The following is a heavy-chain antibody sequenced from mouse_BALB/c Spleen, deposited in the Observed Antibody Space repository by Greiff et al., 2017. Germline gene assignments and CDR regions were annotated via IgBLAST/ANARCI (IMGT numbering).Heavy chain of an antibody. CDR1: GYTFTNYW. D-gene: IGHD1-1*01. CDR3: AREALRGSSFYAMDY. Sequence: QVQLQQSGAELVRPGTSVKISCKASGYTFTNYWLGWVKQRPGHGLEWIGDIYPGGGYTNYNEKFKGKATLTADTSSSTAYMQLSSLTSEDSAVYFCAREALRGSSFYAMDYWGQGTSVTVSS. J-gene: IGHJ4*01. V-gene: IGHV1-63*02. CDR2: IYPGGGYT.